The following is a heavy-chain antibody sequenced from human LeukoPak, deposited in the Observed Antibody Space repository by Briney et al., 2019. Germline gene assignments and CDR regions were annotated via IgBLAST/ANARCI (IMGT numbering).Heavy chain of an antibody. D-gene: IGHD3-22*01. J-gene: IGHJ4*02. CDR3: ASSYDSSGYYYGVFDY. CDR1: GGSVGSNTYS. V-gene: IGHV4-30-4*07. CDR2: IYYSGRT. Sequence: SETLSLTCAVSGGSVGSNTYSWSWIRQPPGKGLEWIGYIYYSGRTYYNPSLKSRVTISADTSKNQFSLKLSSVTAADTAVYYCASSYDSSGYYYGVFDYWGQGTLVTVSS.